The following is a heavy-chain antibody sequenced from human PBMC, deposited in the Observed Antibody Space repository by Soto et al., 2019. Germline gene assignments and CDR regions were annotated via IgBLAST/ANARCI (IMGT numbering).Heavy chain of an antibody. D-gene: IGHD3-16*01. J-gene: IGHJ6*02. CDR1: GGSISSSSYY. CDR2: IYYSGST. Sequence: PSETLSLTCTVSGGSISSSSYYWGWIRQPPGKGLEWIGSIYYSGSTYYNPSLKSRVTISVDTSKNQFSLKLSSVTAADTAVYYRARRGEGSYGGYVYYYYGMDVWGQGTTVTV. CDR3: ARRGEGSYGGYVYYYYGMDV. V-gene: IGHV4-39*01.